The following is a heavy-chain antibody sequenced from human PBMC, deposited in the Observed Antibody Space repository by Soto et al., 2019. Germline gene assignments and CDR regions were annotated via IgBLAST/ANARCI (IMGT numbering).Heavy chain of an antibody. V-gene: IGHV4-34*01. CDR1: GGSFSGYY. Sequence: SETLSLTCAVYGGSFSGYYWSWIRQPPGKGLEWIGEINHSGSTNYNPSLKSRVTISVDTSKNQFSLKLSSVTAADTAVYYCARGRRRPPYYYGSGSYYNLHYYYYGMDVWGQGTTVTVSS. J-gene: IGHJ6*02. D-gene: IGHD3-10*01. CDR2: INHSGST. CDR3: ARGRRRPPYYYGSGSYYNLHYYYYGMDV.